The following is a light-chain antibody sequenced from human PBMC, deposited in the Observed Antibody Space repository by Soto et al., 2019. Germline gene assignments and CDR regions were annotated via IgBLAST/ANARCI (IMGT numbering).Light chain of an antibody. J-gene: IGLJ3*02. CDR2: EVT. Sequence: QSALTQPASVSGSPGQSITISCTGTSSDIGGYIYVSWYQHYPGKAPKLMIYEVTNRPSGVSNRFSGSKSGNTASLTISGLQAEDESIYYCSSYTRSNTWVFGGGTKLTGL. CDR1: SSDIGGYIY. V-gene: IGLV2-14*01. CDR3: SSYTRSNTWV.